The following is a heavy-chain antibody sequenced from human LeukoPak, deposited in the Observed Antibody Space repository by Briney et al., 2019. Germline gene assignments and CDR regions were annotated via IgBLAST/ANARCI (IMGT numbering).Heavy chain of an antibody. J-gene: IGHJ5*02. CDR3: ARSLGVYGPDWFDP. V-gene: IGHV4-34*01. D-gene: IGHD3-16*01. CDR2: INHSGST. CDR1: GGSFGGYY. Sequence: SETRSLTCTVYGGSFGGYYWSWIRQPPGKGLEWIGEINHSGSTNYNPSLKSRVTISVDTSKNQFSLKLSSVTAADTAVYYCARSLGVYGPDWFDPWGQGTLVTVSS.